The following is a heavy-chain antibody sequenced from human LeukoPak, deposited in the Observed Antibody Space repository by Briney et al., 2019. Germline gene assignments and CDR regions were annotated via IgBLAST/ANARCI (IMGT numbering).Heavy chain of an antibody. V-gene: IGHV1-58*02. CDR2: IGVGSGNT. D-gene: IGHD3-22*01. J-gene: IGHJ4*02. CDR3: AAYYYDSSGYYREFDY. CDR1: GFTFTSSA. Sequence: ASVKVSCKASGFTFTSSAMQWVRQARGQRLEWIGWIGVGSGNTNYAQKFQERVTITRDMSTSTAYMELSSLRSEDTAVYYCAAYYYDSSGYYREFDYWGQGTLVTVSS.